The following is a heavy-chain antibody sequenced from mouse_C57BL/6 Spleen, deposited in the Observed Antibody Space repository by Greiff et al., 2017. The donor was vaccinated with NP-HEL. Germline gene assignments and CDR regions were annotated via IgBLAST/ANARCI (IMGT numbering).Heavy chain of an antibody. D-gene: IGHD4-1*01. CDR1: GYTFTDYY. V-gene: IGHV1-26*01. CDR2: INPNNGGT. J-gene: IGHJ1*03. CDR3: VGANWEGYFDV. Sequence: VQLQQSGPELVKPGASVKISCKASGYTFTDYYMNWVKQSHGKSLEWIGDINPNNGGTSYNQKFKGKATLTVDKSSSTAYMELRSLTSEDSAVYYCVGANWEGYFDVWGTGTTVTVSS.